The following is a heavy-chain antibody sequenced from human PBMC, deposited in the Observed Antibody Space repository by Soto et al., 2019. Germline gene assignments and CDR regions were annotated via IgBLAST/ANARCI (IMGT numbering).Heavy chain of an antibody. Sequence: SENLSLTCTVSGGSISRSSFHWGLIRQPPGKGLEWIGSIYYSGRTYYSPSLKSRVTISVDTSQNQFSLKLSSVTAADTAVYYCARLVIIRYYYYRMDVWGQGTTVT. D-gene: IGHD3-3*01. CDR2: IYYSGRT. CDR3: ARLVIIRYYYYRMDV. J-gene: IGHJ6*02. CDR1: GGSISRSSFH. V-gene: IGHV4-39*01.